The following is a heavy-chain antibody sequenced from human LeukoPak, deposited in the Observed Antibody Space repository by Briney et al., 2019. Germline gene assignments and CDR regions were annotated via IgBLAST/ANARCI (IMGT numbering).Heavy chain of an antibody. V-gene: IGHV3-48*01. CDR2: ISGRSSTI. J-gene: IGHJ4*02. CDR1: AFTFSDYS. Sequence: GETLRLSCAASAFTFSDYSMNWVRQAPGKGLEWVSYISGRSSTIYYADSVKGRFTISRDNAKNSMYLQMNSLRAEDTAVYYCARDRIKSGGYYFDYWGQGTLVTVSS. D-gene: IGHD1-26*01. CDR3: ARDRIKSGGYYFDY.